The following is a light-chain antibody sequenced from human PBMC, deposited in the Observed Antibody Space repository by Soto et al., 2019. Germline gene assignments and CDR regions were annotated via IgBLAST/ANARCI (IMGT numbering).Light chain of an antibody. CDR1: QGIRND. J-gene: IGKJ3*01. V-gene: IGKV1-6*01. CDR2: AAS. CDR3: LQKYFYPFT. Sequence: AIQLTQSPSSLSASVGDRVTITCRASQGIRNDLDWFQQKPGIAPKLLIYAASNLQSGVPARFSGSGSGTDFTLTISSLQAEDFATYYCLQKYFYPFTFGPGTKVDNK.